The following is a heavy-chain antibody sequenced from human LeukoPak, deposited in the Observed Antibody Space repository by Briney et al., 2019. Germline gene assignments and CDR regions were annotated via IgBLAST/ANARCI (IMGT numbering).Heavy chain of an antibody. CDR2: ISYDGSNK. Sequence: PGRSLRLSCAASGFTFSSYGMHWVRQAPGKGLEWVAVISYDGSNKYYADSVKGRFTISRDNSKNTLYLQMNSLRAEDTAVYYCAKPWFGELFSFDYWGQGTLVTVSS. CDR1: GFTFSSYG. J-gene: IGHJ4*02. D-gene: IGHD3-10*01. V-gene: IGHV3-30*18. CDR3: AKPWFGELFSFDY.